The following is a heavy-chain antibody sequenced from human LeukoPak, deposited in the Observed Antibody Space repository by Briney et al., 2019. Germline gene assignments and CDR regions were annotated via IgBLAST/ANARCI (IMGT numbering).Heavy chain of an antibody. J-gene: IGHJ5*02. Sequence: SETLSLTCTVSGGSISSYYWSWIRQPPGKGLEWIGYIYHSGSTYYNPSLKSRVTISVDRSKNQFSLKLSSVTAADTAVYYCARAYSTTLTRNWFDPWGQGTLVTVSS. CDR2: IYHSGST. D-gene: IGHD4-11*01. CDR3: ARAYSTTLTRNWFDP. CDR1: GGSISSYY. V-gene: IGHV4-59*12.